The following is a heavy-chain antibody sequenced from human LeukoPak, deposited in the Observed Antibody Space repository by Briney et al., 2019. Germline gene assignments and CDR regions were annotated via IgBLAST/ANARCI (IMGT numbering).Heavy chain of an antibody. D-gene: IGHD3-10*01. J-gene: IGHJ6*03. V-gene: IGHV3-7*01. Sequence: SGGSLRLSCVASGFTFSSYWMSWVRQAPGKGLEWVANIKQDGSEKYYVDSVKGRFTISRDNAKNSLYLQMNSLRAEDTAVYYCARDVRRGSGILFYYYYYMDVWGKGTTVTISS. CDR2: IKQDGSEK. CDR3: ARDVRRGSGILFYYYYYMDV. CDR1: GFTFSSYW.